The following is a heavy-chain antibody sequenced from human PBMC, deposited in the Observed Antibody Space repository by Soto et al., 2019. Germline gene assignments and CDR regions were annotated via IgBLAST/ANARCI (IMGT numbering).Heavy chain of an antibody. Sequence: QVTLKESGPVLVKPTETPTLTCTVSGFSLSNARMGVSWIRQPPGKALEWLALLFSTDEKSYSTSLKSRLTISKDTSKSQVVLTMTNMDPVDTATYYCARIDDYAYYNMDVWGKGTTVTVSS. J-gene: IGHJ6*03. CDR1: GFSLSNARMG. CDR2: LFSTDEK. CDR3: ARIDDYAYYNMDV. V-gene: IGHV2-26*01.